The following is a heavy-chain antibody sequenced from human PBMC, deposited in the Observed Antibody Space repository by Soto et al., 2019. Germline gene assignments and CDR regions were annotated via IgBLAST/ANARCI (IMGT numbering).Heavy chain of an antibody. CDR1: GGSFSGYY. J-gene: IGHJ6*02. Sequence: QVQLQQWGAGLLKPSETLSLTCAVYGGSFSGYYWSWIRQPPGKGLEWIGEINHSGSTNYNPSLKSRVTISVDTSKNQFSLKLSSVTAADTAVYYCARLHGYCISSSCHGHYAMDVWGQGTTVTVSS. CDR3: ARLHGYCISSSCHGHYAMDV. CDR2: INHSGST. V-gene: IGHV4-34*01. D-gene: IGHD2-2*01.